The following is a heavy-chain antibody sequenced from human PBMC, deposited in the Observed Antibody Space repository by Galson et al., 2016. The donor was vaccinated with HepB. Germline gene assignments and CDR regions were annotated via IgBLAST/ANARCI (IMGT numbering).Heavy chain of an antibody. J-gene: IGHJ4*02. CDR1: GFAFSRYS. D-gene: IGHD1-1*01. Sequence: SLRLSCAASGFAFSRYSMNWVRLAPGKGLEWISYISRSGSTIYYADSMKGRFTISRDHGKNSLFLQMNSLRPEETAVYYCARGSYGTEPIGAHWGQGTLVTVSS. CDR2: ISRSGSTI. CDR3: ARGSYGTEPIGAH. V-gene: IGHV3-48*01.